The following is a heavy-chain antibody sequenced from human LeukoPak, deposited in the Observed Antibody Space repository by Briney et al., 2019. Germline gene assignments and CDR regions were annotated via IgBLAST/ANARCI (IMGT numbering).Heavy chain of an antibody. J-gene: IGHJ3*02. CDR2: ISSTGDTI. D-gene: IGHD2-8*02. CDR3: ARVGSRYWDFDI. V-gene: IGHV3-48*03. Sequence: GGSLRLSCTASGFTSSNYEMNWVRQAPRKGLEWVSYISSTGDTIYFADSVKGRFTISRDNAKDSLYLQMNSLRVEDTAIYYCARVGSRYWDFDIWGQGTMVTVSS. CDR1: GFTSSNYE.